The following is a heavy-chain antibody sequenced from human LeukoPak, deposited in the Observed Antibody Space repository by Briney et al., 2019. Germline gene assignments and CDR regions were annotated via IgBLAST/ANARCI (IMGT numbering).Heavy chain of an antibody. Sequence: SETLSLTCTVSGGSISSSSYYWGWIRQPPGKGLEWIGSIYYSGSTYYNPSLKSRVTISVDTSKNQFSLKLSSVTAADTAVYYCARANREYYGSTFYMDVWGKGTTVTISS. CDR1: GGSISSSSYY. CDR3: ARANREYYGSTFYMDV. D-gene: IGHD3-10*01. J-gene: IGHJ6*04. CDR2: IYYSGST. V-gene: IGHV4-39*07.